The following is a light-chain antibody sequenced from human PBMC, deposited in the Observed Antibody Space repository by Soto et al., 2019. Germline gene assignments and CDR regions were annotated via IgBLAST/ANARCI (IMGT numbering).Light chain of an antibody. CDR2: EVT. J-gene: IGLJ1*01. Sequence: QSVLTQPPSASGSPGQSVTISCTGTTSDIGAYNYVSWYQQRPGKAPKLIIYEVTRRPSGVPDRIFGSKSYTTASLTVSGLQAEEGADYYCSSFAGTNSFVFGTGTKVTVL. V-gene: IGLV2-8*01. CDR3: SSFAGTNSFV. CDR1: TSDIGAYNY.